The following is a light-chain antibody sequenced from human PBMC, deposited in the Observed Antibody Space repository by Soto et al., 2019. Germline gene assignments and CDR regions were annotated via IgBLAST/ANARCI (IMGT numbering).Light chain of an antibody. Sequence: DIQMTQSPSTLSGSVGDRVTITCRASQSISSWLAWYQQKPGKAPKLLIFGASSLESGVPSRFSGSGSGAEFTLTISSLQPDDSATYYCQQYNSYSPLTFGGGTKVDIK. CDR1: QSISSW. CDR3: QQYNSYSPLT. CDR2: GAS. J-gene: IGKJ4*01. V-gene: IGKV1-5*01.